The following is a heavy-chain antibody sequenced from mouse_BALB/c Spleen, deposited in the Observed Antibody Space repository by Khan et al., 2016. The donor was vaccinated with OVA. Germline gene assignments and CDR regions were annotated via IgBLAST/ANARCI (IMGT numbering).Heavy chain of an antibody. CDR1: GFTFSTYG. D-gene: IGHD1-1*01. CDR3: ARHWVGVMDY. J-gene: IGHJ4*01. CDR2: ISSGGTYT. Sequence: EVELVESGGDLVKPGGSLKLSCTASGFTFSTYGMSWVRQTPDKRLEWVATISSGGTYTYYPDSVMGRFTISRDNAKNTLYLQMSSLRSEATALYYCARHWVGVMDYLGQGTSVPVSS. V-gene: IGHV5-6*01.